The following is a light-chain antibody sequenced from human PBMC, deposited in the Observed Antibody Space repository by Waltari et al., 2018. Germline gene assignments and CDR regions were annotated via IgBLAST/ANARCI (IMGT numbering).Light chain of an antibody. CDR3: QQYSTSPFT. V-gene: IGKV3-20*01. J-gene: IGKJ2*01. CDR2: GAS. CDR1: QSVSSY. Sequence: EIVLTQSPGTRSLSSGERATLSCSASQSVSSYLAWYQQKPGQAPRLLIYGASSSATGIPDRFSGSGSGTDFTLTISRLEPEDFAVYYCQQYSTSPFTFGQGTKLEIK.